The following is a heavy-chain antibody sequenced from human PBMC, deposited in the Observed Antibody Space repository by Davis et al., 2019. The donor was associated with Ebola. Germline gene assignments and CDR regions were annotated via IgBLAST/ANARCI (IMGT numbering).Heavy chain of an antibody. CDR1: VITFSSYA. V-gene: IGHV3-21*04. Sequence: GGSLRLSCADSVITFSSYAMTWVRQAPGKGLEWVSAISSSGSTIYYADSVKGRFTISRDNAKNSLYLQMNSLRAEDTAVYYCARDGYGFGELLGYYGMDVWGKGTTVTVSS. J-gene: IGHJ6*04. CDR3: ARDGYGFGELLGYYGMDV. D-gene: IGHD3-10*01. CDR2: ISSSGSTI.